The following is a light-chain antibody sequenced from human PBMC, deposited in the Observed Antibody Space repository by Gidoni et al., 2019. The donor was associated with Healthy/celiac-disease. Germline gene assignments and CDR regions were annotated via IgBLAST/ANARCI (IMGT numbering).Light chain of an antibody. Sequence: DIVMTQSPLSLPVTPGEPASISCRSSHSLLHSNGYNYLDWYLQKPGQSPQLLIYLGSNRASGVPDRFSGSGSGTDFTLKISRVEAEDVGVYYCMQALQTPRSFGQGTKLEIK. J-gene: IGKJ2*03. CDR2: LGS. CDR1: HSLLHSNGYNY. CDR3: MQALQTPRS. V-gene: IGKV2-28*01.